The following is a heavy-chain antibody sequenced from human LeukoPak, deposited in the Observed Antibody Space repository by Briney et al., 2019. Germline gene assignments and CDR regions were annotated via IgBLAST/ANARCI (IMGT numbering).Heavy chain of an antibody. V-gene: IGHV1-46*01. CDR3: ARGAVVVKGMDV. CDR2: INPSGGST. J-gene: IGHJ6*02. Sequence: ASVKVSCKASGYTFTSYYMHWVRQAPGQGLEWMGIINPSGGSTSYAQKFQGRVTITADESTSTAYMELSSLRSEDTAVYYCARGAVVVKGMDVWGQGTTVTVSS. D-gene: IGHD3-22*01. CDR1: GYTFTSYY.